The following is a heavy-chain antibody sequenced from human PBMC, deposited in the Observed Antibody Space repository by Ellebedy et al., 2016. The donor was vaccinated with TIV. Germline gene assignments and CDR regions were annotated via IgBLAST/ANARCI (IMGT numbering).Heavy chain of an antibody. CDR2: IGGSGHDT. CDR1: GFTFTSYA. V-gene: IGHV3-23*01. CDR3: ARDLSTTMTTSRYYYYYAMDV. Sequence: GESLKISCAASGFTFTSYAMNWVRQAPGKGLEWVSSIGGSGHDTYYADSVKGRFTISRDNAKNSLYLQMNSLRAEDTAVYYCARDLSTTMTTSRYYYYYAMDVWGQGTTVTVSS. J-gene: IGHJ6*02. D-gene: IGHD4-17*01.